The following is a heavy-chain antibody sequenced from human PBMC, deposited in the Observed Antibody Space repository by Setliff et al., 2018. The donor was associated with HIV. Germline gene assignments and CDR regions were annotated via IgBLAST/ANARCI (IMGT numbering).Heavy chain of an antibody. CDR2: IYYSGST. Sequence: PSETLSLTCTVSGASISSSSYYWGWIRQPPGKGLEWIGSIYYSGSTYYNPSLKSRVTISVDTSKNQFSLKLSSVTAADTAAYYCASSTTVVTPFFDYWGQGTLVTVSS. CDR3: ASSTTVVTPFFDY. D-gene: IGHD4-17*01. J-gene: IGHJ4*02. CDR1: GASISSSSYY. V-gene: IGHV4-39*07.